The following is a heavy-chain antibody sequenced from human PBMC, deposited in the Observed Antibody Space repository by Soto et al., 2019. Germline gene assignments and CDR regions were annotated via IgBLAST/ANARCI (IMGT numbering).Heavy chain of an antibody. J-gene: IGHJ6*03. D-gene: IGHD3-3*01. CDR2: INHSGST. CDR1: GGSFSGYY. CDR3: ARKNDFWSGYKAQNYYYYYYMDV. V-gene: IGHV4-34*01. Sequence: SETLSLTCAVYGGSFSGYYWSWIRQPPGKRLEWIGEINHSGSTNYNPSLKSRVTISVDTSKNQFSLKLSSVTAADTAVYYCARKNDFWSGYKAQNYYYYYYMDVWGKGTTVTVSS.